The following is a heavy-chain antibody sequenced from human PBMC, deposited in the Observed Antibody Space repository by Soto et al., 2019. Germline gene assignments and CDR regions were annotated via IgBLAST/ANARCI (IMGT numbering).Heavy chain of an antibody. V-gene: IGHV4-59*01. CDR2: IYYSGST. J-gene: IGHJ5*02. Sequence: QVQLQESGPGLVKPSETLSLTCTVSGGSISSYYWSWIRQPPGKGLEWIGYIYYSGSTNYNPSLKSRVTISVDTSKNQFSLKLSSVTAADTAVYYCARDGAAAGTGWFDPWGQGTLVTVSS. CDR1: GGSISSYY. D-gene: IGHD6-13*01. CDR3: ARDGAAAGTGWFDP.